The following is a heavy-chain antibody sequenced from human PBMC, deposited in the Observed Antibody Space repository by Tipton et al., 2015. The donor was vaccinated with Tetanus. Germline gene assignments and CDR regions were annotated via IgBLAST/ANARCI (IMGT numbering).Heavy chain of an antibody. CDR3: ARQDTLNYYYVGYFHD. CDR2: VDDSGST. CDR1: GGSLSRYY. Sequence: TLSLTCAVYGGSLSRYYWTWIRQPPGKGLEWIGEVDDSGSTNYSPSLKSRVTMSLDTSKNQFSVRLTSVTAADTAVYYCARQDTLNYYYVGYFHDWGQGTLVTVSS. D-gene: IGHD3-22*01. V-gene: IGHV4-34*01. J-gene: IGHJ1*01.